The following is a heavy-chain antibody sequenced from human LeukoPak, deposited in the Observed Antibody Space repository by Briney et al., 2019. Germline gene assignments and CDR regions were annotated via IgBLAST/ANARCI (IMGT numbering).Heavy chain of an antibody. J-gene: IGHJ3*02. V-gene: IGHV4-34*01. CDR1: GGSFSGYY. CDR2: INHSGST. Sequence: SETLSLTCAVYGGSFSGYYWSWTRQPPGKGLEWIGEINHSGSTNYNPSLKSRVTISVDTSRNQFSLKLNSVTAADTAVYYCAKSNGYGLVGIWGQGTMVTVSS. D-gene: IGHD3-10*01. CDR3: AKSNGYGLVGI.